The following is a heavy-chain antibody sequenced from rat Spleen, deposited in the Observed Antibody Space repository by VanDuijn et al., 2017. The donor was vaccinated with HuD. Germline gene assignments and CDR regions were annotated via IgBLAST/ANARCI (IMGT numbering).Heavy chain of an antibody. CDR2: INGAGST. D-gene: IGHD1-1*01. CDR3: ARWDYYSPRWYFDF. V-gene: IGHV3-3*01. CDR1: VYSITSSYR. J-gene: IGHJ1*01. Sequence: QLQESGPGLVKPSQSLSLSCSVTVYSITSSYRWNWIRKFPGNKLEWMGYINGAGSTNYNPSLKSRISITIHTTQNQFFLQVNSVTTEDSATYFCARWDYYSPRWYFDFWGPGTMVTVSS.